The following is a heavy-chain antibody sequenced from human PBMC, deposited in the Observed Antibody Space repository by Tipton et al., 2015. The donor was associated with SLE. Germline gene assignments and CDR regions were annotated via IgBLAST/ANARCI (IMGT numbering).Heavy chain of an antibody. CDR1: GGSISSYY. Sequence: TLSLTCTVSGGSISSYYWSWFRPPPGKGLEWIGYIYYSGSTNYNPSLKSRVTISVDTSKNQFSLKLSSVTAADTAVYYCARPIAAAGPDDAFDIRGQGTMVTVSS. CDR2: IYYSGST. CDR3: ARPIAAAGPDDAFDI. J-gene: IGHJ3*02. V-gene: IGHV4-59*01. D-gene: IGHD6-13*01.